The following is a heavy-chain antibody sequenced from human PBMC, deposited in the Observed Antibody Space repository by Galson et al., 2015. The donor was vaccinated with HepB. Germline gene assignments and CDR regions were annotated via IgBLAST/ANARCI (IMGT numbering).Heavy chain of an antibody. CDR2: MSSSINYI. Sequence: SLRLSCAASGSILSSYSMNWVHQAPGKGLEWVSSMSSSINYIYYADSVKGRFTVSIDNAKNSLFLQMNSLRAEDTAVYYCATNTPAAVMRASGMDVWGQGTAVTVSS. D-gene: IGHD2-2*01. V-gene: IGHV3-21*01. CDR3: ATNTPAAVMRASGMDV. J-gene: IGHJ6*02. CDR1: GSILSSYS.